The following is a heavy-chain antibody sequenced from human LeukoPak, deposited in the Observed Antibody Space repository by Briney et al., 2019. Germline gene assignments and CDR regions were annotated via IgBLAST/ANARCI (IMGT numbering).Heavy chain of an antibody. V-gene: IGHV3-74*01. J-gene: IGHJ4*02. Sequence: PGGSLRLSCAASGFTFSSYWLHWVRQAPGKGLVWVSRINTDGSSTSYADSVKGRFTISRDNAKNTLYLQMNSLRAEDTAVYYCARDPDYSNYGPGGEFDYWGQGTLVTVSS. CDR3: ARDPDYSNYGPGGEFDY. CDR1: GFTFSSYW. D-gene: IGHD4-11*01. CDR2: INTDGSST.